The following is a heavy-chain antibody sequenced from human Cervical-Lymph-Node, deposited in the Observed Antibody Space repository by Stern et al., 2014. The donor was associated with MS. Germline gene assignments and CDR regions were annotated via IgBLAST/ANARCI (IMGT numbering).Heavy chain of an antibody. CDR3: ARVAMTSLDY. V-gene: IGHV1-46*01. J-gene: IGHJ4*02. Sequence: QMQLVESGAEVKKPGASVKVSCKASGYTFTRYYIHWVRQAPGQGLECMGIINPSVGSTSYAQKFQGRLTMTRDTSTSTVYMELSSLRSEDTAVYYCARVAMTSLDYWGQGTLVTVSS. CDR2: INPSVGST. CDR1: GYTFTRYY.